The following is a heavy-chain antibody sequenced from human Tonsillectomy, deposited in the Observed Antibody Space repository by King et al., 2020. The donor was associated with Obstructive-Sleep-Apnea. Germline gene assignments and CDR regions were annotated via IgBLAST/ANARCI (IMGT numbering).Heavy chain of an antibody. D-gene: IGHD1-1*01. CDR2: IGVGSSPI. CDR1: GFTFSTYK. V-gene: IGHV3-48*01. J-gene: IGHJ4*02. Sequence: VQLVESGGGLVQPGGSLRLSCATSGFTFSTYKMNWVRHTPGKGLEWVAHIGVGSSPIYYADSVKGRFTISRDKARNSLYMQMNNLRAEATAVYYCATDERALDDWGQGTLVTVSS. CDR3: ATDERALDD.